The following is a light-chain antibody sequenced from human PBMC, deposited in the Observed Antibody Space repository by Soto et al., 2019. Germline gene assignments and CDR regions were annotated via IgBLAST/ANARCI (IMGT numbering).Light chain of an antibody. V-gene: IGLV1-40*01. CDR3: QSYDSSLSASYV. CDR2: GNT. Sequence: QSVLTQPPAVSGAPGQRVTISCTGSSSNIGAGYAVHWHQQLPGKAPKLLIYGNTNRPSGVPDRFSGSKSGTSASLAITGLQAEDEADYYCQSYDSSLSASYVFGGGTKVTVL. CDR1: SSNIGAGYA. J-gene: IGLJ1*01.